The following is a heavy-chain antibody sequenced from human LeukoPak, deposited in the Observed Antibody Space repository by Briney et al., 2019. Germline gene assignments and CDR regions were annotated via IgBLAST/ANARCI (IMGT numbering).Heavy chain of an antibody. CDR3: AKDRSRVGATTAFDI. J-gene: IGHJ3*02. V-gene: IGHV3-23*01. Sequence: GGSLRLSCGASGFTFSSYAMSWVRQAPGKGLEWVSAISGSGGSTYYADSVKGRFTISRDNSKNTLYLQMNSLRAEDTAVYYCAKDRSRVGATTAFDIWGQGTMVTVSS. D-gene: IGHD1-26*01. CDR2: ISGSGGST. CDR1: GFTFSSYA.